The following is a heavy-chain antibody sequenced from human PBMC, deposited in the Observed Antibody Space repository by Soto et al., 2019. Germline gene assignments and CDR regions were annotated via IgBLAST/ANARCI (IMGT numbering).Heavy chain of an antibody. V-gene: IGHV1-18*01. Sequence: QVQLVQSGAEVKKPGASVKVSCKASGYTFPSYGIGWVRQAPGQGLEWMGWFSAYNGNTKYAQKLQGRVTMTTDISTSTAYLELRSLRSDDTAVYYCARDLGGSYYAPVDYWGQGTLVTVSS. J-gene: IGHJ4*02. D-gene: IGHD1-26*01. CDR1: GYTFPSYG. CDR3: ARDLGGSYYAPVDY. CDR2: FSAYNGNT.